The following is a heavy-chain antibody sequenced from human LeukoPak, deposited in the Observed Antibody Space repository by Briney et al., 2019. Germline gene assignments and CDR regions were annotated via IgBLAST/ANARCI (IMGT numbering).Heavy chain of an antibody. CDR2: ISAYNGNT. CDR1: GYTFTSYG. V-gene: IGHV1-18*01. CDR3: ARVSFSRYSYRLGLMDV. J-gene: IGHJ6*02. Sequence: GASVKVSCKASGYTFTSYGISWVRQAPGQGLEWMGWISAYNGNTNYVQELQGRVTMTTDTSTSTAYMELGSLRSDDTAVYYCARVSFSRYSYRLGLMDVWGQGTTVTVSS. D-gene: IGHD5-18*01.